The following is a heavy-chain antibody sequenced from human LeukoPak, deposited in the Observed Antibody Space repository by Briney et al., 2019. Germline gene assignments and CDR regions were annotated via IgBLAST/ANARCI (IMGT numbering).Heavy chain of an antibody. J-gene: IGHJ4*02. Sequence: SETLSLTCAVYGGSFSGYYWSWIRQPPGKGLEWIGEINHSGSTNYSPSLKSRVTISVDTSKNQFSLKLSSVTAADTAVYYCARGGGVDTAMDYWGQGTLVTVSS. CDR2: INHSGST. V-gene: IGHV4-34*01. CDR3: ARGGGVDTAMDY. D-gene: IGHD5-18*01. CDR1: GGSFSGYY.